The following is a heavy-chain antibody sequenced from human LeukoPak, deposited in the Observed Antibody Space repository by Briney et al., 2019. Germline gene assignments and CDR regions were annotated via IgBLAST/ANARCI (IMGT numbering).Heavy chain of an antibody. Sequence: SETLSLTCAVSGYSISSGYYWGRIRQPPGKGLEWIGSIYHSGSTYYNPSLKSRVTISVDTSKNQFSLKLSSVTAADTAVYYCARQGLTLDYWGQGTLVTVSS. D-gene: IGHD6-19*01. J-gene: IGHJ4*02. V-gene: IGHV4-38-2*01. CDR2: IYHSGST. CDR3: ARQGLTLDY. CDR1: GYSISSGYY.